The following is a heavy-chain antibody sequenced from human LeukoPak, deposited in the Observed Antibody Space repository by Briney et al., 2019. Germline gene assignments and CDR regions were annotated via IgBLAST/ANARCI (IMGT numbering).Heavy chain of an antibody. J-gene: IGHJ6*04. D-gene: IGHD3-10*02. Sequence: GRCLRLFCAASGFTFRSYEMNWVRQAPAKGLEWVSYIRSSGSTIYYADSVKGRFTISRDNAKNSLYLQMNSLRAEDTAVYYCAELGITMIGGVWGKGTTVTISS. CDR3: AELGITMIGGV. CDR2: IRSSGSTI. CDR1: GFTFRSYE. V-gene: IGHV3-48*03.